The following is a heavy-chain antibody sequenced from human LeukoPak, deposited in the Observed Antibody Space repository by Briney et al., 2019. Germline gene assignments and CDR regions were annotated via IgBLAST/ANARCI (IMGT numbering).Heavy chain of an antibody. CDR1: GYTFSNYG. D-gene: IGHD3-22*01. CDR2: ISAYNGNT. CDR3: AREDDSSGCYGDFDY. Sequence: ASVKVSCKASGYTFSNYGISWVRQAPGQGLEWMGWISAYNGNTNYAQKLQGRVTMTTDTSTSTAYMELRSLRSDDTAVYYCAREDDSSGCYGDFDYWGQGTLVTVSS. J-gene: IGHJ4*02. V-gene: IGHV1-18*01.